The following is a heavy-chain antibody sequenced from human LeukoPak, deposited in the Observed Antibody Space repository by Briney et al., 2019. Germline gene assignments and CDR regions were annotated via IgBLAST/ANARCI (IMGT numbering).Heavy chain of an antibody. Sequence: SETLSLTCTVSGGSVSSGSYYWSWIRQPPGKGLEWIGYINYSGSTNYNPSLESRVTISVDTSKNQFSLKLSSVTAADTAVYYCAREYSSGWSGTGYWGQGTLVTVSS. CDR1: GGSVSSGSYY. CDR3: AREYSSGWSGTGY. V-gene: IGHV4-61*01. J-gene: IGHJ4*02. CDR2: INYSGST. D-gene: IGHD6-19*01.